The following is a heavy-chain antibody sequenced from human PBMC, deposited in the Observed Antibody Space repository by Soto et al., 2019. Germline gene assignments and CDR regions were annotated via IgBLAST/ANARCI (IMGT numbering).Heavy chain of an antibody. D-gene: IGHD6-25*01. CDR3: VRHAQRLIRAY. Sequence: PSETLSLTCAVYGGSFSGYYWSWIRQPPGKGLEWIGRINHSGSINYNPSLQSRVTLSVDTSKNQFSLMLSSVTAADTAVYYCVRHAQRLIRAYWGQGSLVTVSS. CDR1: GGSFSGYY. V-gene: IGHV4-34*01. CDR2: INHSGSI. J-gene: IGHJ4*02.